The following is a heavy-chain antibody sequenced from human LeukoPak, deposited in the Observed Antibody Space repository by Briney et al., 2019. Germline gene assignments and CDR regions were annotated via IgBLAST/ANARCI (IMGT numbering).Heavy chain of an antibody. Sequence: GGSLRLSCAASGFTFSSFEMSWVRQAPGKGLEWVSAISGSGGSTYYADSVKGRFTISRDNSKNTLYLQMNSLRAEDTAVYYCAKDLRGSGWYYFDYWGQGTLVTVSS. D-gene: IGHD6-19*01. CDR2: ISGSGGST. V-gene: IGHV3-23*01. CDR1: GFTFSSFE. J-gene: IGHJ4*02. CDR3: AKDLRGSGWYYFDY.